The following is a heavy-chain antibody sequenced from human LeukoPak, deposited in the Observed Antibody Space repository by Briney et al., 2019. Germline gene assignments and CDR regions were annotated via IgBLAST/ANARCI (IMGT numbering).Heavy chain of an antibody. D-gene: IGHD4-17*01. J-gene: IGHJ5*02. CDR3: ARDAYTTTSNWFDP. CDR1: GFTLNKYW. Sequence: PGGSLRLSCEASGFTLNKYWMHWVRQAPGKGLVWVSRITGDGSDIAYADSVKGRFTVSRDDAKNTLFLQMTSLRVEDTAIYYCARDAYTTTSNWFDPWGKGTLVTVSS. CDR2: ITGDGSDI. V-gene: IGHV3-74*01.